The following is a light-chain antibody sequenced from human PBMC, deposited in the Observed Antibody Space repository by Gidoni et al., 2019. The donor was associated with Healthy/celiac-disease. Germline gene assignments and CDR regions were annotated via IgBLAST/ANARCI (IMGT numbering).Light chain of an antibody. V-gene: IGKV1-9*01. CDR3: QQLNSYPT. J-gene: IGKJ5*01. CDR2: AAS. Sequence: DIQLTQSPSFLSSSVGDRVTITCWASQGISSYLAWYQQKPGKAPKLLIYAASTLQSGVPSRFSGSGSETEFTLTISSLQPEDFATYYCQQLNSYPTFGQGTRLEIK. CDR1: QGISSY.